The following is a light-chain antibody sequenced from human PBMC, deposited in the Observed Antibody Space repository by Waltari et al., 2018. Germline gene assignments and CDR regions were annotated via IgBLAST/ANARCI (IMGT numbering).Light chain of an antibody. CDR2: HAS. V-gene: IGKV3-11*01. Sequence: EIVLTQSPATLSLAPWERATLPCRASQSVSTFLAWYQQKPGQAPRLLIYHASTRATGIPARFSGSGSGTDFTLTISSLEPEDFAVYYCQQRANWPPLTFGGGTKVEI. CDR3: QQRANWPPLT. J-gene: IGKJ4*01. CDR1: QSVSTF.